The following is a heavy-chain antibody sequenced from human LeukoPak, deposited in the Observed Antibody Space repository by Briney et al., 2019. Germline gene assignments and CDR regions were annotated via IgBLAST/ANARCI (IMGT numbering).Heavy chain of an antibody. D-gene: IGHD3-22*01. CDR1: GFTFSSYG. Sequence: GGSLRLSCAASGFTFSSYGMSWVRQAPGKGLEWVSAISGSGGSTYYADSVKGRFTISRDNSKNTLYLQMNSLRAEDTAVYYCAKGLHSSGYSSLLFDYWGQGTLVTVSS. CDR3: AKGLHSSGYSSLLFDY. J-gene: IGHJ4*02. V-gene: IGHV3-23*01. CDR2: ISGSGGST.